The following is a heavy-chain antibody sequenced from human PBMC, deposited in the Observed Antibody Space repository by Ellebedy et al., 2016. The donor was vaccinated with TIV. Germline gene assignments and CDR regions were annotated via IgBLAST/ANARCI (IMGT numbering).Heavy chain of an antibody. V-gene: IGHV4-59*06. CDR3: ARGRWLQPYFDY. CDR1: GASISSYY. J-gene: IGHJ4*02. CDR2: IYYTGST. D-gene: IGHD5-24*01. Sequence: MPSETLSLTCTVSGASISSYYWSWIRQHPGKGLEWIGYIYYTGSTYYNPSLKSRLIISVDTSKNQFSLKLTSVTAADTAVYYCARGRWLQPYFDYWGQGTPVTVSS.